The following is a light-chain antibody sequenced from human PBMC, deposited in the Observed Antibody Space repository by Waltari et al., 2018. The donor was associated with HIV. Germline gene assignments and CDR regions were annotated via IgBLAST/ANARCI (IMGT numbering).Light chain of an antibody. CDR2: RNE. CDR1: RSNIGSKT. J-gene: IGLJ2*01. CDR3: AAWDVSLNGLV. V-gene: IGLV1-44*01. Sequence: QSVLTQPPSASGPPGQRVTIPCSGSRSNIGSKTVNCYQQLPGTAHKLLIYRNEPRPSGVPDLFSGYKSGTSASLAISGLQSEDEAGYYCAAWDVSLNGLVFGGGTKVTVL.